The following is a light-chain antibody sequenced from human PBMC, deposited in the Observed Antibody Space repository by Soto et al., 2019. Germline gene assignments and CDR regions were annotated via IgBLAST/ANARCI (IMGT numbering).Light chain of an antibody. CDR1: QSVSSY. CDR2: DAS. CDR3: QQRGNWPRT. Sequence: ETVLTQSPATLSLSPGERATLSCRASQSVSSYLAWYQQKPGQAPRLLIYDASNRATGIPARFSGSGSGTYFTLTISSLEPEDFAVYYCQQRGNWPRTFGGGTKVEIK. V-gene: IGKV3-11*01. J-gene: IGKJ4*01.